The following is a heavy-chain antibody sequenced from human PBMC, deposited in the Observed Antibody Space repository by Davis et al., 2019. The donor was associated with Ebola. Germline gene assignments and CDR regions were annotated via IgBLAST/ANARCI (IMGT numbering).Heavy chain of an antibody. CDR2: ISYDGSNK. J-gene: IGHJ4*02. D-gene: IGHD6-13*01. CDR3: ANIAAAGNY. V-gene: IGHV3-30*18. CDR1: GFTFSSCG. Sequence: GESLKISCAASGFTFSSCGMHWVRQAPGKGLEWVAVISYDGSNKYYADSVKGRFTISRDNSKNTLYLQMNSLRAEDTAVYYCANIAAAGNYWGQGTLVTVSS.